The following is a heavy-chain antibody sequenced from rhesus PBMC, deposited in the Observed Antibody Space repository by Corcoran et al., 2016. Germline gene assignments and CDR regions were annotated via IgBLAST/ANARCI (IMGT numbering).Heavy chain of an antibody. J-gene: IGHJ4*01. CDR1: GGSISSSY. V-gene: IGHV4-169*02. CDR2: IYGRGSST. CDR3: ASSAQQRLVSFDY. D-gene: IGHD6S26*01. Sequence: QLQLQESGPGLVKPSETLSVTCAVSGGSISSSYWSWIRQAPGKGLEWIGYIYGRGSSTNYNPSIKSRVTLSVDTSKNQLSLKLSSVTAADTAVYYCASSAQQRLVSFDYWGQGVLVTVSS.